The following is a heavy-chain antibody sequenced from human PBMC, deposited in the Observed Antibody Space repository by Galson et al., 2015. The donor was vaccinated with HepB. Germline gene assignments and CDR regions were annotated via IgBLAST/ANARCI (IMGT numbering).Heavy chain of an antibody. V-gene: IGHV4-34*01. CDR1: GGSFSGYY. Sequence: SETLSLTCAVFGGSFSGYYWSWIRQPPGKRLEWIGEINHRGSTDYNPSLKSRVTLSVDTSKNQFSLKLNSLTAADTAVYYCARAPRILFQSGRFDFWGPGTLVTVSS. D-gene: IGHD2-15*01. CDR2: INHRGST. J-gene: IGHJ4*02. CDR3: ARAPRILFQSGRFDF.